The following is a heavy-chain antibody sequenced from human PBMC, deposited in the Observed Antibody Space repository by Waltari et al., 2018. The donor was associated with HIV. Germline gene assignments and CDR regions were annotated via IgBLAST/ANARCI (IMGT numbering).Heavy chain of an antibody. CDR2: ISWNSGSI. CDR1: GFTFDDYA. CDR3: AKAPGYCSSTSCSLGSYYYYGMDV. J-gene: IGHJ6*02. Sequence: EVQLVESGGGLVQPGRSLRLSCAASGFTFDDYAMHWVRQAPGKGLEWVSGISWNSGSIGYADSVKGRFTISRDNAKNSLYLQMNSLRAEDTALYYCAKAPGYCSSTSCSLGSYYYYGMDVWGQGTTVTVSS. V-gene: IGHV3-9*01. D-gene: IGHD2-2*01.